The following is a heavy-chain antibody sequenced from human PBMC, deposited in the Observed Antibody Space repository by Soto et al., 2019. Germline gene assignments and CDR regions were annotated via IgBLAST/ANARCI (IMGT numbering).Heavy chain of an antibody. CDR2: IIPLFGTA. Sequence: QVQLVQSGAEVKKPGSSVKVSCKASGGTFNKYAIDWVRQAPGQGLEGMGGIIPLFGTANYAQKFQGRVTITADEATSTAYMELTRLRSEDTAVYYCARQFDYDTSGYYYAYWGQGTLVTVSS. CDR1: GGTFNKYA. D-gene: IGHD3-22*01. V-gene: IGHV1-69*01. CDR3: ARQFDYDTSGYYYAY. J-gene: IGHJ4*02.